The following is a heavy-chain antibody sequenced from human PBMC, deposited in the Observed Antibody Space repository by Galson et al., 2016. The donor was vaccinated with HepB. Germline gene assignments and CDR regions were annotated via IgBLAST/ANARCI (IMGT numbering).Heavy chain of an antibody. V-gene: IGHV3-23*01. Sequence: SLRLSCAASGFTFSSYAMSWVRQAPGKGLEWVSTISGSGVSTYYADSVKGRFTISRDNSQNTLYLQMNSLRAEDTALYYCAKVLTVWDYWGQGALVTVSS. CDR1: GFTFSSYA. D-gene: IGHD3-9*01. CDR2: ISGSGVST. J-gene: IGHJ4*02. CDR3: AKVLTVWDY.